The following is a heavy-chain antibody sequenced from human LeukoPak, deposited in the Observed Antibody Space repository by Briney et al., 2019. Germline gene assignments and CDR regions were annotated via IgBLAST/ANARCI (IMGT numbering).Heavy chain of an antibody. CDR1: GGSISSYD. Sequence: SEALSLTCTVSGGSISSYDWSWIRQPAGKGLDWIGRIYTSGSTNYHPYLKSRVTMSVDTSKNQFSLKMSSVTAADTAVYYCARASDCGGDCYPYYFDYWGQGTLVTVSS. CDR2: IYTSGST. V-gene: IGHV4-4*07. CDR3: ARASDCGGDCYPYYFDY. J-gene: IGHJ4*02. D-gene: IGHD2-21*02.